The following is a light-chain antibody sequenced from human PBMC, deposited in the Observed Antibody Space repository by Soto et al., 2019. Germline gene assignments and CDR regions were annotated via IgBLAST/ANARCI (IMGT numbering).Light chain of an antibody. CDR3: QQCGTSPAFT. V-gene: IGKV3-20*01. Sequence: EFVLTQSPCALSLSPGESATLSCRASQSVSSSFLAWYQQKPGQAPRLLIYGASSRATGIPDRFSGSGSGTDFTLTISRLEPEDFAVYYCQQCGTSPAFTFGGGTKVDIK. CDR1: QSVSSSF. J-gene: IGKJ4*01. CDR2: GAS.